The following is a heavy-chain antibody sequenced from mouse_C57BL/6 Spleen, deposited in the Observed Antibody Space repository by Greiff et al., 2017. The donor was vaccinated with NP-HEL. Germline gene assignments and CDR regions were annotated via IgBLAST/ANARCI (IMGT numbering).Heavy chain of an antibody. CDR2: IYPGSGST. V-gene: IGHV1-55*01. CDR3: ARRESKGAWFAY. CDR1: GYTFTSYW. D-gene: IGHD1-3*01. Sequence: QVQLQQPGAELVKPGASVKMSCKASGYTFTSYWITWVKQRPGQGLEWIGDIYPGSGSTNYNEKFKSKATLTVDTSSSTAYMQLSSLTSEDSAVYYCARRESKGAWFAYWGQGTLVTVSA. J-gene: IGHJ3*01.